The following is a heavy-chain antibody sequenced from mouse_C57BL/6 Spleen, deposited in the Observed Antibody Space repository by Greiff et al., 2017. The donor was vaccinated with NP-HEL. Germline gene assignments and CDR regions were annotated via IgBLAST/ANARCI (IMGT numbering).Heavy chain of an antibody. CDR3: TRALSTVPFDY. J-gene: IGHJ2*01. CDR1: GFTFSSYA. Sequence: EVKLVESGEGLVKPGGSLKLSCAASGFTFSSYAMSWVRQTPEKRLEWVAYISSGGDYIYYADTVKGRFTISRDNARNTLYLQMSSLKSEDTAMYYCTRALSTVPFDYWGQGTTLTVSS. D-gene: IGHD4-1*02. V-gene: IGHV5-9-1*02. CDR2: ISSGGDYI.